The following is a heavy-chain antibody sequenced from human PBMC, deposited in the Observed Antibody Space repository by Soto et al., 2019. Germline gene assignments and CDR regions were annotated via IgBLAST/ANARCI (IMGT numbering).Heavy chain of an antibody. V-gene: IGHV3-15*07. CDR3: NTYPDFWGGHTPL. D-gene: IGHD3-3*01. J-gene: IGHJ4*02. Sequence: EVQLVESGGGLVKPGGSLRLSCAASGFSISNAWMHWVRQAPGKGLEWVGRVKSKADGGTADYAAPVKGRFTISRDDSKNTQYLQMNSLKMEDTAVYYLNTYPDFWGGHTPLWGQGTLFIVSS. CDR2: VKSKADGGTA. CDR1: GFSISNAW.